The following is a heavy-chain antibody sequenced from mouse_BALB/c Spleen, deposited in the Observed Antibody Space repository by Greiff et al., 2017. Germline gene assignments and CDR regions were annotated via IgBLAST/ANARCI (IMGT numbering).Heavy chain of an antibody. CDR3: ARRIFDY. Sequence: EVHLVESGPELVKPGASVKISCKASGYSFTGYYMHWVKQSHVKSLEWIGRINPYNGATSYNQNFKDKASLTVDKSSSTAYMELHSLTSEDSAVYYCARRIFDYWGQGTTLTVSS. V-gene: IGHV1-31*01. CDR1: GYSFTGYY. CDR2: INPYNGAT. J-gene: IGHJ2*01.